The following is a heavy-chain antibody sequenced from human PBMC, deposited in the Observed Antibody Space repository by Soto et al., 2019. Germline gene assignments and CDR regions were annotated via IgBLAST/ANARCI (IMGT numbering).Heavy chain of an antibody. CDR3: ARADIAEAYPFDI. J-gene: IGHJ3*02. CDR2: ISDHNGTT. V-gene: IGHV1-18*01. CDR1: GYTFNTYG. D-gene: IGHD6-13*01. Sequence: QVQLVQSGAEVKKPGASVKVSCKASGYTFNTYGIGWVRQAPGQGLEWMGWISDHNGTTTYAQKFQDRVTLTTDTSTDAAYMELRSLRSDDSAVYYCARADIAEAYPFDIWGQGTMVTVSS.